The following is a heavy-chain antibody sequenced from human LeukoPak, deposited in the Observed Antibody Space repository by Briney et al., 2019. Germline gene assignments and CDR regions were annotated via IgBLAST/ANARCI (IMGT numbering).Heavy chain of an antibody. CDR1: DGSFSGYY. CDR2: INHSGST. CDR3: ARGQVKQQLLPRTGSRDYYYYMDV. V-gene: IGHV4-34*01. D-gene: IGHD6-13*01. Sequence: SETLSLTCAVYDGSFSGYYRSWIRQPPGKGLEWIGEINHSGSTNYNPSLKSRVTISVDTSKNQFSLKLSSVTAADTAVYYCARGQVKQQLLPRTGSRDYYYYMDVWGKGTTVTVSS. J-gene: IGHJ6*03.